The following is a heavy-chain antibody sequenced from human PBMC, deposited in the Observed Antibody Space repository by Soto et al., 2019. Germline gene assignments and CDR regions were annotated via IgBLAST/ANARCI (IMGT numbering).Heavy chain of an antibody. Sequence: QVMLQESGPGLVKPSETLSLTRSVSNVSIKSSYWNWIRQPPGRGLEWIGFVYYTGTTKYNPSLKSRVTISVDTSKNEFSLKLTSVTSADTAFYFCARDFAGRGPFDPWGPGTLVTVSS. D-gene: IGHD1-26*01. V-gene: IGHV4-59*01. CDR2: VYYTGTT. J-gene: IGHJ5*01. CDR3: ARDFAGRGPFDP. CDR1: NVSIKSSY.